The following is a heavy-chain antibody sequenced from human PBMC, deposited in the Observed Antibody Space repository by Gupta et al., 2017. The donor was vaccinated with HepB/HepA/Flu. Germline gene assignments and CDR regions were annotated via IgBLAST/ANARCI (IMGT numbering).Heavy chain of an antibody. CDR3: ARSSYSYGSRVIDY. J-gene: IGHJ4*02. D-gene: IGHD5-18*01. V-gene: IGHV4-39*01. Sequence: QLQLQESGPGLVKPSETLSLTCTVSGGSISSSSYYWGWIRQPPGKGLEWIGSIYYSGSTYYNPSLKSRVTISVDTSKNQFSLKLSSVTAADTAVYYCARSSYSYGSRVIDYWVQGTLVTVAS. CDR1: GGSISSSSYY. CDR2: IYYSGST.